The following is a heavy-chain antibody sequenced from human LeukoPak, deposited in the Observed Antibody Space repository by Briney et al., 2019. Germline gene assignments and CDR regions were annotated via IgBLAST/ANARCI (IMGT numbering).Heavy chain of an antibody. Sequence: PGGSLRLSCAASGFTFSSYSMHWVRQASGKGLEWVGRIRSKANSYATAYAASVKGRFTISRDDSKNTAYLQMNSLKTEDTAVYYCTRETTRSFDIWGQGTMVTVSS. J-gene: IGHJ3*02. CDR3: TRETTRSFDI. V-gene: IGHV3-73*01. CDR2: IRSKANSYAT. CDR1: GFTFSSYS. D-gene: IGHD1-14*01.